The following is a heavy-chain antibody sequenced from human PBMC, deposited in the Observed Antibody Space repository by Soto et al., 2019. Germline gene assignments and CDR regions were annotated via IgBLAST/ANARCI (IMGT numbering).Heavy chain of an antibody. Sequence: ASVKVSCKASGYTFTSYGISWVRQAPGQGLEWMGWISAYNGNTNYAQKLQGRVTMTTDTSTSTAYMELRSLRSDDTAVYYCAIPTDSSGHPYLLAYWGQGTLVPVSS. J-gene: IGHJ1*01. CDR2: ISAYNGNT. CDR3: AIPTDSSGHPYLLAY. CDR1: GYTFTSYG. V-gene: IGHV1-18*01. D-gene: IGHD3-22*01.